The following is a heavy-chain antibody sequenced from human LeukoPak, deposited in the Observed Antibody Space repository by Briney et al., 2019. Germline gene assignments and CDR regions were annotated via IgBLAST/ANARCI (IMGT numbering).Heavy chain of an antibody. CDR2: IYASGST. Sequence: SGTLSLTCTVSGGSISSYYWSWIRQPAGKGLEWIGRIYASGSTNYNPSLKSRVTMSVDTSKNQFSLKLSSVTAADTAVYYCARDSMTYGSASYLGYWGQGTLVTVSS. D-gene: IGHD3-10*01. J-gene: IGHJ4*02. CDR3: ARDSMTYGSASYLGY. CDR1: GGSISSYY. V-gene: IGHV4-4*07.